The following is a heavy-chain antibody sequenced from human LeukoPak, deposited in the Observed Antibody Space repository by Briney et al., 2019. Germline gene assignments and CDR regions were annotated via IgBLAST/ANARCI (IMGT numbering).Heavy chain of an antibody. CDR1: GYTFTSYD. CDR2: MNPNSGNT. CDR3: ARDTHSSSGFDY. D-gene: IGHD6-6*01. J-gene: IGHJ4*02. Sequence: ASVKVSCKASGYTFTSYDINWVRQATGQGLEWMGWMNPNSGNTGYAQKFQGRVTITRNTSISTAYMELSSLRSDDTAVYYCARDTHSSSGFDYWGQGTLVTVSS. V-gene: IGHV1-8*03.